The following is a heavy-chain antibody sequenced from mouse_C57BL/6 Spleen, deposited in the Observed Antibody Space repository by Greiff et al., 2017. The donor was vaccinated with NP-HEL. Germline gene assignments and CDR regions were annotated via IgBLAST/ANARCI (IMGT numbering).Heavy chain of an antibody. J-gene: IGHJ1*03. CDR2: IDPSDSET. CDR1: GYTFTSYW. CDR3: ASLYGSSYGWYFDV. D-gene: IGHD1-1*01. Sequence: VQLQQPGAELVRPGSSVKLSCKASGYTFTSYWMHWVKQRPIQGLEWIGNIDPSDSETHYNQKFKDKATLTVDKSSSTAYMQLSSLTSEDSAVYYCASLYGSSYGWYFDVWGTGTTVTVSS. V-gene: IGHV1-52*01.